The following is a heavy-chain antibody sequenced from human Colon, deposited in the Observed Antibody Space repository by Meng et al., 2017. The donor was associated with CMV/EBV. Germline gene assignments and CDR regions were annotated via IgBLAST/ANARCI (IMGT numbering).Heavy chain of an antibody. J-gene: IGHJ4*02. CDR1: F. V-gene: IGHV3-66*03. D-gene: IGHD6-6*01. Sequence: FICWLLEAGLEGLGGVSVIYNYDYTYYADSVRGLFTIFSDNSKNTLYLQMNSVNPEDTAVYYCAFGHSASSAVCFDYWGQGTLVTVSS. CDR2: IYNYDYT. CDR3: AFGHSASSAVCFDY.